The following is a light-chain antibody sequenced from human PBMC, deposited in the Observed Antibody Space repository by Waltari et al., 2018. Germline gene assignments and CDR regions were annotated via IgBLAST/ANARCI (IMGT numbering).Light chain of an antibody. CDR1: QSVSSIA. CDR3: QQYDGTVVT. Sequence: EIVLTQSPGTLSLSPGARATLSCRASQSVSSIALTWYQQKRGQPPRLLIYGVSTRAAGIPDRFSGSGSGTDFTLTISRLEPEDFAVYYCQQYDGTVVTFGGGTKVEI. J-gene: IGKJ4*01. CDR2: GVS. V-gene: IGKV3-20*01.